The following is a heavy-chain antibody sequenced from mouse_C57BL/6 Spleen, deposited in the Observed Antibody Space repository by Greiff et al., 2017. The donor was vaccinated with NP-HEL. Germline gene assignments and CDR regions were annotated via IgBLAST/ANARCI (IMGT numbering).Heavy chain of an antibody. D-gene: IGHD2-5*01. Sequence: EVQLQQSGAELVKPGASVKLSCTASGFNIKDYYMHWVKQRTEQGLEWIGRIDPEDGDTKYAPKFQGKATITADTSSNTAYLQLSSLTSEDTAVYYCARGIASNRYAMDYWGQGTSVTVSS. CDR2: IDPEDGDT. V-gene: IGHV14-2*01. CDR1: GFNIKDYY. CDR3: ARGIASNRYAMDY. J-gene: IGHJ4*01.